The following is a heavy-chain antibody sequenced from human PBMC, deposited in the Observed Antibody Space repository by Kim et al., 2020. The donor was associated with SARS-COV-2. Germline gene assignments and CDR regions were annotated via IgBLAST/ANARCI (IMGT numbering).Heavy chain of an antibody. V-gene: IGHV4-39*01. CDR1: GGSISSSSYY. CDR2: IYYSGST. Sequence: SETLSLTCTVSGGSISSSSYYWGWIRQPPGKGLEWIGSIYYSGSTYYNPSLKSRVTISVDTSKNQFSLKLSSVTAADTAVYYCARKSLDLYYYDSSGRYYYYFDYWGQGTLVTVSS. J-gene: IGHJ4*02. D-gene: IGHD3-22*01. CDR3: ARKSLDLYYYDSSGRYYYYFDY.